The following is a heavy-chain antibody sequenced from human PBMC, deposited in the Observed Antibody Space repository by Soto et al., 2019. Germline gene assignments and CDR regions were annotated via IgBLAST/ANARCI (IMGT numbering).Heavy chain of an antibody. CDR2: ISWNSGSI. D-gene: IGHD6-19*01. CDR3: AKVGAVAEVAEYFQR. Sequence: HPGGSLRLSCAASGFSCDDDAMHWVRQAPGKGLEWVSGISWNSGSIGYADSVKGRFTISRDNAKNSLYLQMNSLRADDTALYYCAKVGAVAEVAEYFQRWGQGTLVTVSS. J-gene: IGHJ1*01. CDR1: GFSCDDDA. V-gene: IGHV3-9*01.